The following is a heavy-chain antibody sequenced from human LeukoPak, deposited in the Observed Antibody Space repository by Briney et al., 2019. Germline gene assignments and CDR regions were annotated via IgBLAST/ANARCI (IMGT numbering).Heavy chain of an antibody. CDR3: AKRGLFDC. V-gene: IGHV3-23*01. CDR2: ISGSGGST. CDR1: GFIFNNYE. D-gene: IGHD3-16*01. Sequence: PGGSLRLSCAASGFIFNNYEMNWVRQAPGKGLEWVSAISGSGGSTYYADSVKGRFTISRDNSKNTLYLQMNSLRAEDTAVYYCAKRGLFDCWGQGTLVTVSS. J-gene: IGHJ4*02.